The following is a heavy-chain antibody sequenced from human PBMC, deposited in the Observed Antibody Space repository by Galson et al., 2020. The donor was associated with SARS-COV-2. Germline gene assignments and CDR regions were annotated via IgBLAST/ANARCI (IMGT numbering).Heavy chain of an antibody. V-gene: IGHV3-11*01. D-gene: IGHD1-1*01. J-gene: IGHJ5*02. CDR1: GFTFRDPY. Sequence: GGSLRLSCAASGFTFRDPYMSWTRQAPGKGPEWVSYISDSGTTIYYLDSVKGRFTTSRDNAKNSLFLQMSSLRSEDTAVYYCARGNGYGWFDPWGQGTLVTVSS. CDR2: ISDSGTTI. CDR3: ARGNGYGWFDP.